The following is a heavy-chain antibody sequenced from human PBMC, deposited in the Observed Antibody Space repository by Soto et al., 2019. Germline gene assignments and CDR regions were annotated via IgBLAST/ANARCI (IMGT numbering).Heavy chain of an antibody. CDR2: ISGSGSST. Sequence: GGSLRLSCAASGFTFNSYAMSWVRQAPGKGLEWVSAISGSGSSTYYADSVKGRFTVSWDNSRNTLYLQMHSLRAEDTALYYCAKHPRDIVVVPAAMYYWGKGTQVTVSS. D-gene: IGHD2-2*01. CDR1: GFTFNSYA. J-gene: IGHJ4*02. V-gene: IGHV3-23*01. CDR3: AKHPRDIVVVPAAMYY.